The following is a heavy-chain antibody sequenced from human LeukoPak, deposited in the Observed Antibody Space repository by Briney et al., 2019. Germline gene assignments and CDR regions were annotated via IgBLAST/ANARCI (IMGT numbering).Heavy chain of an antibody. CDR1: GLTFSSYA. CDR3: ARDYTAITMKYYFDY. Sequence: GGSLRLSCAASGLTFSSYAMSWVRQAPGKGLEWVSTISGSGGSTYYADSVKGRFTISRDNSKNTLYLQMNSLRAEDTAVYYCARDYTAITMKYYFDYWGQGTLVTVSS. CDR2: ISGSGGST. V-gene: IGHV3-23*01. D-gene: IGHD3-22*01. J-gene: IGHJ4*02.